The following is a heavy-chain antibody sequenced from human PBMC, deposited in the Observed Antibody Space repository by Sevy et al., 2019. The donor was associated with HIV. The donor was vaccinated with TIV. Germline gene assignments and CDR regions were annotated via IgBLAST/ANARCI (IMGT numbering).Heavy chain of an antibody. CDR1: GFTFSSYT. CDR3: ASDPGYCISTSCFAD. D-gene: IGHD2-2*01. CDR2: ISSSNYI. V-gene: IGHV3-21*06. J-gene: IGHJ4*02. Sequence: GGSLRLSCAASGFTFSSYTLNWVRQAPGKGLEWVSSISSSNYIYYIDSVKGRFTISRDNARNSLYLQMNSLRAEDTAVYYCASDPGYCISTSCFADWGQRTLVTVSS.